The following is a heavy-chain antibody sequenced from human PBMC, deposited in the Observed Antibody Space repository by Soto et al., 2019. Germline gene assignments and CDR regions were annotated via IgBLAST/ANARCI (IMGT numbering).Heavy chain of an antibody. CDR2: MYYSGST. J-gene: IGHJ6*02. Sequence: SETLSLTCSVSGGSISSYYWTGIRQPPGKGLEWIGYMYYSGSTNYNPSLKSRVTISVDTSKNQFSLKLRSVTAADTAVYYCARTYYDFWSGYSLGMEVWGQGTTVTVSS. V-gene: IGHV4-59*01. CDR1: GGSISSYY. CDR3: ARTYYDFWSGYSLGMEV. D-gene: IGHD3-3*01.